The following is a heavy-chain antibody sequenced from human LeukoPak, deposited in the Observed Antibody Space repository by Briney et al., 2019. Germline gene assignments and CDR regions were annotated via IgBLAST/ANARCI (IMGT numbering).Heavy chain of an antibody. V-gene: IGHV3-30-3*01. CDR1: EFSFNNFA. D-gene: IGHD5-24*01. CDR3: AREDNPLWFDP. Sequence: GGPLRLSCAASEFSFNNFAMYWVRQAPGKGLEWLAVISYDGSITYYADSVKGRFTISRDNSNNTLHLQMNSLRAEDTALYYCAREDNPLWFDPWGQGTLVIVSS. J-gene: IGHJ5*02. CDR2: ISYDGSIT.